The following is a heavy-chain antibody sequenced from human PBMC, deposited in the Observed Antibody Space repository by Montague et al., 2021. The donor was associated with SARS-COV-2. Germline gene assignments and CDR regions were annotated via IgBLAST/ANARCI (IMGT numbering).Heavy chain of an antibody. J-gene: IGHJ3*02. D-gene: IGHD3-3*01. CDR2: NYDSGST. Sequence: SETLSLTCTVSGSSISSSSYYWGWIPQPPGKGLEWIGSNYDSGSTYYNPTLKSRVTISVDTTQNQFSLKLSSVTAADTAVYYCARHAGRDTIFVVVSIPDAFDIWGQGTMVTVSS. CDR1: GSSISSSSYY. V-gene: IGHV4-39*01. CDR3: ARHAGRDTIFVVVSIPDAFDI.